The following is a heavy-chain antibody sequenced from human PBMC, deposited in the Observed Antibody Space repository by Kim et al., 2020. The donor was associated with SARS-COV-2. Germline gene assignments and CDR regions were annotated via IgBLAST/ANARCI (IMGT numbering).Heavy chain of an antibody. CDR1: GGSINSYY. Sequence: SETLSLTCTVSGGSINSYYWTWIRQPPGKGLEWIGYIYYSGSTNYNPSLKSRVTMSVDTAKNQFSLNLTSVTAADTAVYYCARSGSGSYVVFQHWGQGTLVTVSS. D-gene: IGHD3-10*01. CDR2: IYYSGST. V-gene: IGHV4-59*13. CDR3: ARSGSGSYVVFQH. J-gene: IGHJ1*01.